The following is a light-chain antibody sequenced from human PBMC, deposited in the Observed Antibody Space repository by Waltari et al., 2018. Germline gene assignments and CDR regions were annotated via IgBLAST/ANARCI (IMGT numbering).Light chain of an antibody. V-gene: IGKV3-20*01. CDR1: QSVSSSY. J-gene: IGKJ4*01. Sequence: EIVLTQSPGNLSLSPGERATLSCRASQSVSSSYLAWYQQRPGQAPRLLISGASRRATGIPDRFSGSGSGTDFTLTISRLEPEDFAVYYCQQYGSSPRTFGGGTKVEIK. CDR3: QQYGSSPRT. CDR2: GAS.